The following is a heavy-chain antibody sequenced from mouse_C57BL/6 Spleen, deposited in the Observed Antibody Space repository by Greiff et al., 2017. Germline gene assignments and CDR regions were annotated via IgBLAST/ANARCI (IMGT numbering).Heavy chain of an antibody. Sequence: VQLQQSGAELARPGASVKLSCKASGYTFTSYGISWVKQRTRQGLEWIGEIYPRSGNTYYNEKFKGKATLTADKSSSTAYMELRSLTSEDSAVYFCARYGSSSWFAYWGQGTLVTVSA. CDR2: IYPRSGNT. D-gene: IGHD1-1*01. J-gene: IGHJ3*01. CDR1: GYTFTSYG. V-gene: IGHV1-81*01. CDR3: ARYGSSSWFAY.